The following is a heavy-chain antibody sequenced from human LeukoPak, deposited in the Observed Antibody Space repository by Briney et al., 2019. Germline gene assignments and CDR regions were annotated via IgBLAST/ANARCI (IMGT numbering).Heavy chain of an antibody. CDR2: IYTSGSN. Sequence: SQTLSLTCTVSGGSISSGSYYWSWIRQPAGKGLEWIGRIYTSGSNNYNPSLKRRVTISLDTSKNQFSLKLSSVTAADTAVYYCARSSGYVFDYWGQGTLVTVSS. J-gene: IGHJ4*02. CDR1: GGSISSGSYY. D-gene: IGHD3-22*01. V-gene: IGHV4-61*02. CDR3: ARSSGYVFDY.